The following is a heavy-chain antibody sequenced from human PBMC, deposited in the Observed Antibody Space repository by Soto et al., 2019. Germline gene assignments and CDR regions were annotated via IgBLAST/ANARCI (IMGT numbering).Heavy chain of an antibody. D-gene: IGHD6-25*01. CDR1: GFTFSRHW. Sequence: TGGSLRLSCAASGFTFSRHWMHWVRQTPGKGPVWVSRISGDGTSTKYADSVKGRFTIARDNAKNTLFLQMSSLRVEDTAVYYCVREVIEAVGTLRSFDPWGQGTLVTVSS. V-gene: IGHV3-74*03. CDR2: ISGDGTST. CDR3: VREVIEAVGTLRSFDP. J-gene: IGHJ5*02.